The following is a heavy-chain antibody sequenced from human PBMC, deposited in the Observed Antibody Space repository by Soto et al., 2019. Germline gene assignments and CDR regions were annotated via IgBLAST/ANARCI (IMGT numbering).Heavy chain of an antibody. Sequence: SETLSLTCSVSGGAISSGDYYLRWIRQPPGKGLEWIGYIYYTGSTYYNPSLKSRLSLSVDTSKNQFSLRLSSVTAADTAVYYCARDRAAGGTAVYFDYWGQGIRVTVSS. D-gene: IGHD2-15*01. CDR2: IYYTGST. CDR1: GGAISSGDYY. V-gene: IGHV4-30-4*01. CDR3: ARDRAAGGTAVYFDY. J-gene: IGHJ4*02.